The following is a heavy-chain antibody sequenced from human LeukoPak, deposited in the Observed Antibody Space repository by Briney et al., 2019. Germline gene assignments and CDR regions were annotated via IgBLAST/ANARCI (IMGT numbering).Heavy chain of an antibody. Sequence: ASVKVSCKASGYTFTGYYMHWVRQAPGQGLEWMGWINPNSGGTNYAQKFQGRVTMTRDTSISTAYMELSRLRSDDTAVYYCARDSSWFGELSPPDYWGQGTLVTVSS. CDR3: ARDSSWFGELSPPDY. CDR2: INPNSGGT. CDR1: GYTFTGYY. V-gene: IGHV1-2*02. J-gene: IGHJ4*02. D-gene: IGHD3-10*01.